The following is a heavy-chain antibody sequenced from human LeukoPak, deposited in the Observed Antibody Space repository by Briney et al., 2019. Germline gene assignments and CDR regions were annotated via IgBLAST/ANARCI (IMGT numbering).Heavy chain of an antibody. CDR3: ARPSPPGDGYNPPDH. CDR2: ISHDGRTK. V-gene: IGHV3-30*04. Sequence: PGGSLRLSCVVSGFTFDNFAMHWVRQPLGKGVEGVAVISHDGRTKYYADSMKGRITISRDNSKNTMFLQMNTLRSEDTAVYFSARPSPPGDGYNPPDHWGQGTLVTVSS. CDR1: GFTFDNFA. J-gene: IGHJ4*02. D-gene: IGHD5-24*01.